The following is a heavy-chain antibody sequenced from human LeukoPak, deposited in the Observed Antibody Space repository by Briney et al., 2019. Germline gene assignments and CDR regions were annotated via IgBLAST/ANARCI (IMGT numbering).Heavy chain of an antibody. Sequence: PSETLSLTCTVSGGSISSYYWSWIRQPPGKGLEWIGYIYYSGSTNYNPSLKSRVTISVDTSKNQFSLKLSSVTAADTAVYYCARHYYGDYGPGAQDYWGQGTLVTVSS. CDR3: ARHYYGDYGPGAQDY. D-gene: IGHD4-17*01. CDR2: IYYSGST. V-gene: IGHV4-59*08. J-gene: IGHJ4*02. CDR1: GGSISSYY.